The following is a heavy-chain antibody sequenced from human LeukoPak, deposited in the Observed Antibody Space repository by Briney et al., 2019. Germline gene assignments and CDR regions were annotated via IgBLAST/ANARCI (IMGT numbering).Heavy chain of an antibody. D-gene: IGHD3-10*01. CDR2: LSGSGGRT. CDR3: AKRGVVIRVFLVGFHKEAYYFDS. CDR1: GITLSNYG. J-gene: IGHJ4*02. V-gene: IGHV3-23*01. Sequence: GGSLRLSCAVSGITLSNYGMSWVRQAPGKGLEWVAGLSGSGGRTNYADSVQGRFTISRDNPKNTLYLQMNSLRAVDTAVYFCAKRGVVIRVFLVGFHKEAYYFDSWGQGALVTVSS.